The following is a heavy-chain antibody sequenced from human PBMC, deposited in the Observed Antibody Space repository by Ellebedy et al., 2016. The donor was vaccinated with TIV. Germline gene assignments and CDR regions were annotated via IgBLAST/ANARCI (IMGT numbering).Heavy chain of an antibody. Sequence: ASVKVSCXASGYTFTSYYMHWVRQAPGQGLEWMGIINPSGGSTSYAQKFQGRVTMTRDTSISTAYMELSRLRSDDTAVYYCARDRPPFDYWGQGTLVTVSS. CDR1: GYTFTSYY. V-gene: IGHV1-46*01. CDR3: ARDRPPFDY. J-gene: IGHJ4*02. CDR2: INPSGGST.